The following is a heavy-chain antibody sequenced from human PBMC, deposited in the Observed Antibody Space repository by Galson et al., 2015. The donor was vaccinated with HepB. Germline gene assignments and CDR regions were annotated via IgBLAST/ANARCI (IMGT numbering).Heavy chain of an antibody. CDR2: INHSGST. CDR3: ARGLGTRKFDP. D-gene: IGHD1/OR15-1a*01. CDR1: GGSFSGYY. V-gene: IGHV4-34*01. J-gene: IGHJ5*02. Sequence: LSLTCAVYGGSFSGYYWSWIRQPPGKGLEWIGEINHSGSTNYNPSLKSRVTISVDTSKNQFSLKLSSVTAADTAVYYCARGLGTRKFDPWGQGTLVTVSS.